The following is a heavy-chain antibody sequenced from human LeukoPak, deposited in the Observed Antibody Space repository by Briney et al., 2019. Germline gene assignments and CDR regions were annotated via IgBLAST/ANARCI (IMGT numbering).Heavy chain of an antibody. V-gene: IGHV3-9*03. CDR1: GFTFDDYA. J-gene: IGHJ4*02. Sequence: PGGSLRLSCAASGFTFDDYAMHWVRQAPGKGLEWVSGISWNSGSIGYADSVKGRFTISRDNAKNSLYLQMNSLRAEDMALYYCAKAEGALSWYVDWGFDYWGQGTLVTVSS. CDR3: AKAEGALSWYVDWGFDY. CDR2: ISWNSGSI. D-gene: IGHD6-13*01.